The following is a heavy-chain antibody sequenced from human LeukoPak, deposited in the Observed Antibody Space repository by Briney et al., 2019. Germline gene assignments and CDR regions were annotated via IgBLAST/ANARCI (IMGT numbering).Heavy chain of an antibody. J-gene: IGHJ4*02. CDR3: ARDEGSAYPFDY. CDR2: IYTSGST. V-gene: IGHV4-4*07. CDR1: GGSISSYY. D-gene: IGHD3-22*01. Sequence: SETLSLTCTVSGGSISSYYWSWIRQPAGKGLEWIGRIYTSGSTNYNPSLKSRVTISVGTSKNQFSLNLNSVTAADTAVYFCARDEGSAYPFDYWGQGTLVTVSS.